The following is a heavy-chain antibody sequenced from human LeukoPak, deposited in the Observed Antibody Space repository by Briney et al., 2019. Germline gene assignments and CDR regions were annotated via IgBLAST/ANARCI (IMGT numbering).Heavy chain of an antibody. V-gene: IGHV3-7*01. CDR3: ARGGLTAGLDY. CDR1: GFTLTTSW. J-gene: IGHJ4*02. Sequence: GGSLRLSCAASGFTLTTSWMTWVRQAPGKGLEWVTNINREGSQIDYMDSVKGRFTISRDSANNALYLQMNSLRAEDTAVYYCARGGLTAGLDYWGQGTLVTVSS. CDR2: INREGSQI.